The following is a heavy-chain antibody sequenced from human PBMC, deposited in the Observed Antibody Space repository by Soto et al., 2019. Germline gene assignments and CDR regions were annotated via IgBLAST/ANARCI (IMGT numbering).Heavy chain of an antibody. Sequence: EVQLLESGGGLVQPGGSLRLSCGASGFTFSDHAMTWVRQAPGKGLEWVSRISDGGDSTYYADSVKGRFTISRDNSKNTLFLQMSSLGAEATAVYYYAKSLSTAVTYGLDVWGQGTSVTVSS. D-gene: IGHD6-13*01. CDR2: ISDGGDST. J-gene: IGHJ6*02. V-gene: IGHV3-23*01. CDR1: GFTFSDHA. CDR3: AKSLSTAVTYGLDV.